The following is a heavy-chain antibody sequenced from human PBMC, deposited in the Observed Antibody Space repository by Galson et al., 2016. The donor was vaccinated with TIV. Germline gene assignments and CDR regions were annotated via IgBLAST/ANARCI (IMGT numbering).Heavy chain of an antibody. Sequence: SETLSLTCTVSGDSISSNNYYWGWLRQPPGKGLEWIGSIYYTGSTFYNPSLKSRVTISVDTSKNQFSLSLSSVTAADTAIYYCAWSGWEPSYFQHWGQGTLGIVSS. CDR3: AWSGWEPSYFQH. CDR2: IYYTGST. V-gene: IGHV4-39*07. CDR1: GDSISSNNYY. D-gene: IGHD1-26*01. J-gene: IGHJ1*01.